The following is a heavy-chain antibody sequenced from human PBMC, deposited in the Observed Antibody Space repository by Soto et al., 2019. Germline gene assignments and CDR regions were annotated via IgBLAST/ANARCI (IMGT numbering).Heavy chain of an antibody. CDR3: ARALTIFGVVISNNWFDP. CDR2: IYHSGST. V-gene: IGHV4-38-2*01. J-gene: IGHJ5*02. CDR1: GYSISSGYY. D-gene: IGHD3-3*01. Sequence: SETLSLTCAVSGYSISSGYYWVWIRQPPGKGLDWIGSIYHSGSTYYNPSLKSRVTISVDTSKNQFSLKLSSVTAADTAVYYCARALTIFGVVISNNWFDPWGQGTLVTVS.